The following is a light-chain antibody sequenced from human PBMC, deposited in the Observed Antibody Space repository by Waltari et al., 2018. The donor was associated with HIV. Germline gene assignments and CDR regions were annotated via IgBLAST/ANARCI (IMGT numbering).Light chain of an antibody. CDR3: QAWDSSRPV. Sequence: SFELTQPSSVSVSPGHTASITCSGHKLGDKYACWYQQRPGQSPLLVIYQDNKRPSGIPERFSGSNSGDTATLTIRGTQAVDEADYYCQAWDSSRPVFGGGTKLTVL. J-gene: IGLJ2*01. CDR2: QDN. V-gene: IGLV3-1*01. CDR1: KLGDKY.